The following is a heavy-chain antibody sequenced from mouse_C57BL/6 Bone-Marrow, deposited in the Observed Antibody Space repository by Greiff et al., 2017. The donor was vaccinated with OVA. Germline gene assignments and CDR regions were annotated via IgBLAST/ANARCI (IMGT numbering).Heavy chain of an antibody. Sequence: KLVESGGGLVQSGRSLRLSCATSGFTFSDFYMEWVRQAPGKGLEWIAASRNKANDYTTEYSASVKGRFIVSRDTSQSILYLQMNALRAEDTAIYYCARDRWYFDVWGTGTTVTVSS. V-gene: IGHV7-1*01. J-gene: IGHJ1*03. CDR2: SRNKANDYTT. CDR1: GFTFSDFY. CDR3: ARDRWYFDV.